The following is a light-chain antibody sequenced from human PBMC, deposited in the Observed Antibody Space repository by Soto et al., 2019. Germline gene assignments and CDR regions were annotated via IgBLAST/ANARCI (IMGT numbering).Light chain of an antibody. CDR3: QQYNHWPPLT. CDR1: QSVSSN. CDR2: GAS. J-gene: IGKJ4*02. V-gene: IGKV3-15*01. Sequence: EIVMTQSPATLSVSPGERATLSCRASQSVSSNLAWYQQKPGQAPRLLIYGASTRATGIPARFSVSGSGTEFTLNISSLQSEDFAFYYCQQYNHWPPLTFGGGTKVEIK.